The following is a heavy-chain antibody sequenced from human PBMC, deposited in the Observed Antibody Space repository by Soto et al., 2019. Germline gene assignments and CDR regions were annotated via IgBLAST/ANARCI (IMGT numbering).Heavy chain of an antibody. D-gene: IGHD3-3*01. CDR1: GFTCMDDA. CDR2: LTGSLNSA. Sequence: EVEVLQSGGGLGQPGGSLRLSCAAAGFTCMDDAMSWVRQAPEKGLEWVATLTGSLNSAFYADSLKGRFTISRDNSDNILYLKLNILRDEDTAGYNCARDSGFPDFGVIKHAVDIWGHGTLFTVSS. V-gene: IGHV3-23*01. J-gene: IGHJ3*02. CDR3: ARDSGFPDFGVIKHAVDI.